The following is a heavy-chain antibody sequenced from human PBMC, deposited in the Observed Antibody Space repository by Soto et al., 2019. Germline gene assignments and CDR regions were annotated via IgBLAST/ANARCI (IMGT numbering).Heavy chain of an antibody. CDR3: ARHHGPATSENWFDT. Sequence: QVHLVQSGVEVKTPGASVKVSCQASGYTFFTYDISWVRQAPVQGLEWVGWISTYSGDPKYAQKLPCRGSITAALSTTTAPRELRRLTSADTGVYYCARHHGPATSENWFDTWGQGTLVTVSS. V-gene: IGHV1-18*01. CDR1: GYTFFTYD. D-gene: IGHD4-17*01. J-gene: IGHJ5*02. CDR2: ISTYSGDP.